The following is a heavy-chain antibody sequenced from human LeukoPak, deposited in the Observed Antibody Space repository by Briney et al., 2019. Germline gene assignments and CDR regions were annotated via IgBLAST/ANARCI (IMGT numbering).Heavy chain of an antibody. Sequence: SETLSLTCTVSGGSISSYYWSWIRQPPGKGLEWIGYIYYSGSTNYNPSLKSRVTISVDTSKNQFSLKLSSVTAADTAVYYCARSSGWPPFFWFDPWGQGTLVTVSS. CDR3: ARSSGWPPFFWFDP. D-gene: IGHD6-19*01. J-gene: IGHJ5*02. CDR1: GGSISSYY. CDR2: IYYSGST. V-gene: IGHV4-59*12.